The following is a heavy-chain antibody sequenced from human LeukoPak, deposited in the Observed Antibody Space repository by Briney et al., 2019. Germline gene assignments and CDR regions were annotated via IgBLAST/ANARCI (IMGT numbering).Heavy chain of an antibody. J-gene: IGHJ5*02. V-gene: IGHV3-11*03. D-gene: IGHD4-11*01. CDR2: IDGSSSRA. Sequence: GGSLRLSCVAAGFIFSDYYMSWMRQAPGKGLEWLSYIDGSSSRANYADSVKGRFTISRDNVKNSLYLQMNSLRAEDTAVYFCARRGTDYCTPSSCHPNWFAPWGQGTQVTVSS. CDR3: ARRGTDYCTPSSCHPNWFAP. CDR1: GFIFSDYY.